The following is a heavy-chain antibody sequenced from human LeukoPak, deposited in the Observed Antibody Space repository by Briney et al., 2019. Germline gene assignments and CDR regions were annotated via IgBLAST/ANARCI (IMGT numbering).Heavy chain of an antibody. V-gene: IGHV3-21*01. CDR3: ARESDYGGNSPKGY. CDR1: GFTFSSYS. Sequence: GGSLRLSCAASGFTFSSYSMNWVRQAPGKGLEWVSSISSSSSYIYYADSVKGRFTISRDNAKNSLYLQMNSLRAEDTAVYYCARESDYGGNSPKGYWGQGTLVTVSS. D-gene: IGHD4-23*01. J-gene: IGHJ4*02. CDR2: ISSSSSYI.